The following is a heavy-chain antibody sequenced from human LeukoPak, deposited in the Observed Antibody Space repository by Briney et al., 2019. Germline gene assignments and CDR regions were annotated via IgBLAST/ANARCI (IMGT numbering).Heavy chain of an antibody. D-gene: IGHD4-17*01. CDR3: ARGGEEDYYYYGMDV. V-gene: IGHV1-18*01. CDR1: GYTFTSYG. Sequence: GASAKVSCKASGYTFTSYGISWVRQAPGQGLEWMGWISAYNGNTNYAQKLQGRVTMTTDTSTSTAYMELRSLRSDDTAVYYCARGGEEDYYYYGMDVWGQGTTVTVSS. J-gene: IGHJ6*02. CDR2: ISAYNGNT.